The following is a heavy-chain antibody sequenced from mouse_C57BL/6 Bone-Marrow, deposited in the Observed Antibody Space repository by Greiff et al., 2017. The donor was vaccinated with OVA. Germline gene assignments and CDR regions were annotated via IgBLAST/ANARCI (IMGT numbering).Heavy chain of an antibody. D-gene: IGHD1-1*01. CDR3: ARSSITTVVALYAMDY. Sequence: QVQLQQPGTELVKPGASVKLSCKASGYTFTSYWMHWVKQRPGQGLEWIGNINPSNGGTNYNEKFKSKATLTVDKSSSTAYMQLSSLTSEDSAVYYCARSSITTVVALYAMDYWGQGTSVTVSS. CDR1: GYTFTSYW. V-gene: IGHV1-53*01. J-gene: IGHJ4*01. CDR2: INPSNGGT.